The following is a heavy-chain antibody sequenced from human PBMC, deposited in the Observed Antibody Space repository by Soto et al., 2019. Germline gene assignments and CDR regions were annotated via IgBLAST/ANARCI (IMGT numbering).Heavy chain of an antibody. Sequence: LSLSCAASGFTFRSYAMHWVRQAPGKGLEWVAVISYDESDKYYADSLKGRFTISRDNSKNTLYLQMNSLRGEDTAVYYCARDLSVAGPDYWGQGTLVTVSS. CDR3: ARDLSVAGPDY. CDR2: ISYDESDK. CDR1: GFTFRSYA. D-gene: IGHD6-19*01. V-gene: IGHV3-30*03. J-gene: IGHJ4*02.